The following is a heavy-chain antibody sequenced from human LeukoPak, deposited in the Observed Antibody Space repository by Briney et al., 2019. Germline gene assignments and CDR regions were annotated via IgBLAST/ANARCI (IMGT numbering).Heavy chain of an antibody. V-gene: IGHV3-21*01. CDR1: GFAFSTYS. D-gene: IGHD2-15*01. Sequence: GGSLRLSCAASGFAFSTYSMNWVRQAPGKGLEWVSSIANSVIHIYYADSAKGQFTVSRDNAKNSLFLQMDGLRAEDTAIYYCARDFGGTLKTALDYWGQGTLVTVSS. CDR2: IANSVIHI. CDR3: ARDFGGTLKTALDY. J-gene: IGHJ4*02.